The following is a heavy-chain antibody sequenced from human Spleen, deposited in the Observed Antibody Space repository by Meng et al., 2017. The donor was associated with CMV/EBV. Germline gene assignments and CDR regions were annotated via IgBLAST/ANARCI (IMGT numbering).Heavy chain of an antibody. J-gene: IGHJ6*02. CDR1: GFTFNTCE. CDR2: ISSSGSAI. Sequence: GGSLRLSCAASGFTFNTCEMNWVRQAPGRGLEGVSYISSSGSAIYYAASVKGRFTISRDNAKNSVYLQMDSLRAEDTSVYYCARTTRDVAVAGTNYYYGMDVWGQGTTVTVSS. CDR3: ARTTRDVAVAGTNYYYGMDV. V-gene: IGHV3-48*03. D-gene: IGHD6-19*01.